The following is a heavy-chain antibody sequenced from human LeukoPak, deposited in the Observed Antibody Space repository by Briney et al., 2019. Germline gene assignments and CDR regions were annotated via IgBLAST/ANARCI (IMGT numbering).Heavy chain of an antibody. D-gene: IGHD2-2*01. J-gene: IGHJ3*02. V-gene: IGHV1-69*05. CDR3: GLLGYCSSTSCPRGRTYDAFDI. CDR2: IIPIFGTA. CDR1: GGTFSSYA. Sequence: ASVKVSCKASGGTFSSYAISWVRQAPGQGLEWMGGIIPIFGTANYAQKFQGRVTITTDESTSTAYMELSSLRSEDTAVYYCGLLGYCSSTSCPRGRTYDAFDIWGQGTMVTVSS.